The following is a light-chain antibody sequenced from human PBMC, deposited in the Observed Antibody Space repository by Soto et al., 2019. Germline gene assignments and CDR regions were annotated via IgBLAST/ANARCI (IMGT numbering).Light chain of an antibody. J-gene: IGKJ1*01. V-gene: IGKV1-5*03. Sequence: DIQMTQSPSTLSASVGDRVTVTCRASQSIRIWLAWYQQKPGKAPKVLIYKASSLQSGVPSRFSGSGSGTEFTLTISSLQPDDFATYYCQQYYNYYRTFGQGTKVEIK. CDR2: KAS. CDR3: QQYYNYYRT. CDR1: QSIRIW.